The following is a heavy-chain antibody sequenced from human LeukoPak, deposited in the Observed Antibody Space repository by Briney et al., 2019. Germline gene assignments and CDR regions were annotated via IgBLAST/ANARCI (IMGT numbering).Heavy chain of an antibody. CDR3: ARARLQWEVRYPRFDS. CDR1: GFAFSTYA. V-gene: IGHV3-30*03. CDR2: ISYDGSYK. D-gene: IGHD1-26*01. Sequence: GGSLGLSCSASGFAFSTYAMHWVRQAPGKGLEWVAVISYDGSYKDYGDPVKGGFTLSRDNSKSTVFLEMSSLRAEDTAVYHCARARLQWEVRYPRFDSWGQGTLVTVSS. J-gene: IGHJ4*02.